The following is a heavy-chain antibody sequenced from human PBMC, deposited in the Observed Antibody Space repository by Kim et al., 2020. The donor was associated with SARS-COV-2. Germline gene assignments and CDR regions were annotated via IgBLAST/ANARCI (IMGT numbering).Heavy chain of an antibody. D-gene: IGHD6-13*01. CDR3: TNSAAGMGNWYFDL. Sequence: AAPVKGRFTISRDDSKNTLYLQMNSLKTEDTAVYYCTNSAAGMGNWYFDLWGRGTLVTVSS. J-gene: IGHJ2*01. V-gene: IGHV3-15*01.